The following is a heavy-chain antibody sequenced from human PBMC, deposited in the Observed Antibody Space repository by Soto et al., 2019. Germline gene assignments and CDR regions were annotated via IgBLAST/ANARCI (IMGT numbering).Heavy chain of an antibody. CDR3: ATGRLNYDFWRGYPPQFDY. J-gene: IGHJ4*02. V-gene: IGHV1-24*01. D-gene: IGHD3-3*01. CDR1: GYTLTELS. CDR2: FDPEDGET. Sequence: GASVKVSCKVSGYTLTELSMHWVRQAPGKGLEWMGGFDPEDGETIYAQKFQGRVTMTEDTSTDTAYMELSSLRSEDTAVYYCATGRLNYDFWRGYPPQFDYWGQGTLVTVSS.